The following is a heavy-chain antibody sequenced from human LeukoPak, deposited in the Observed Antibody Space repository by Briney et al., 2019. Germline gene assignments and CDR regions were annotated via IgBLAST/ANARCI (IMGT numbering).Heavy chain of an antibody. V-gene: IGHV4-59*01. CDR1: DGSITNYD. J-gene: IGHJ6*03. Sequence: SETLSLPCTVSDGSITNYDWRWVRQPPGEGLEFIGHVHYSGTANYNPSLRSRVTISIDTSKKHFFLKLKSVTAADTAVYYCARGGSSSSRYYYYYMDVWGKGTTVTVSS. CDR3: ARGGSSSSRYYYYYMDV. D-gene: IGHD6-6*01. CDR2: VHYSGTA.